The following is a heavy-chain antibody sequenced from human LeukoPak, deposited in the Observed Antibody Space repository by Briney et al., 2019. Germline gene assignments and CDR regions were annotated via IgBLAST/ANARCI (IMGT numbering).Heavy chain of an antibody. V-gene: IGHV4-39*01. J-gene: IGHJ5*01. Sequence: SETLSLTCTVSAASFISSSHHWGWIRQSPGKGLEWIGTVYYGRTTYYNPCLDGRVTISLDTSANHFSLQLNSVTAADTAVYYCVRHDGRGGATMGAFDSWGQGSLVTVSS. CDR2: VYYGRTT. CDR3: VRHDGRGGATMGAFDS. D-gene: IGHD5-12*01. CDR1: AASFISSSHH.